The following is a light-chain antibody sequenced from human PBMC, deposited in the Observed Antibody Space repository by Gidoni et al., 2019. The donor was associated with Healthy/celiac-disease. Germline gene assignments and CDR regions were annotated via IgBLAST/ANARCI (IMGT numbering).Light chain of an antibody. CDR3: QQYNSYPAT. V-gene: IGKV1-5*03. Sequence: DIHIIESPSTLSASVGDRVTITCLASQSISSWLAWYQQKPGKAPNLLIYKASSLQSGVPSTFSGSGSGTEFTLTISSLKPDDFATYYCQQYNSYPATFGGGTKVEIK. J-gene: IGKJ4*01. CDR2: KAS. CDR1: QSISSW.